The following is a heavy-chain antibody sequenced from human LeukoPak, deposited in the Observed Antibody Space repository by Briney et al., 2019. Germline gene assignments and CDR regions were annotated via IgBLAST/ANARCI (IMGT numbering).Heavy chain of an antibody. Sequence: GASVKVSFKVSGYTLTGLSMHWVRQAPGKGLEWMGGFDPEDGETIYAQKFQGRVTMTEDTSTDTAYMELSSLRSEDTAVYYCATTGGITMVRGVLPPFDPWGQGTLVTVSS. V-gene: IGHV1-24*01. D-gene: IGHD3-10*01. CDR1: GYTLTGLS. CDR2: FDPEDGET. J-gene: IGHJ5*02. CDR3: ATTGGITMVRGVLPPFDP.